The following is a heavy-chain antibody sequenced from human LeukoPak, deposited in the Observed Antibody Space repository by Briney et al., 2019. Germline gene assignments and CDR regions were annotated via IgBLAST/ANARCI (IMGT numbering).Heavy chain of an antibody. CDR3: AKDDIVVVVAAGFLDY. J-gene: IGHJ4*02. CDR2: ISGSGGST. Sequence: PGGSLRLSCAASGFTFSSYAMSWVRQAPGKGLEWVSAISGSGGSTYYADSVKGRFTISRDNSKNTLYLQMNSLRAEDTAVYYCAKDDIVVVVAAGFLDYWGQGTLVTVSP. CDR1: GFTFSSYA. D-gene: IGHD2-15*01. V-gene: IGHV3-23*01.